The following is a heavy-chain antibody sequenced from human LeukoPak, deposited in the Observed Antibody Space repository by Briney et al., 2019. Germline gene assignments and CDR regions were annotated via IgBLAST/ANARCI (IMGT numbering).Heavy chain of an antibody. J-gene: IGHJ3*02. CDR1: GYSISSGYY. CDR3: AREYSGSYTDAFDI. D-gene: IGHD1-26*01. CDR2: IYYSGST. Sequence: SETLSLTCTVSGYSISSGYYWGWVRQPPGKGLEWIGYIYYSGSTNYNPSLKSRVTISVDTSKNQFSLKLSSVTAADTAVYYCAREYSGSYTDAFDIWGQGTMVTVSS. V-gene: IGHV4-61*01.